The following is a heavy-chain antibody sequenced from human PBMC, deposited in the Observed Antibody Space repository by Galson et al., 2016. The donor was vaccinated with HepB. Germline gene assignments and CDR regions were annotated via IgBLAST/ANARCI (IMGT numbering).Heavy chain of an antibody. J-gene: IGHJ6*02. V-gene: IGHV4-30-4*01. Sequence: TLSLTCGVSGVSISSGGYSWSWIRQPPGKGLEWIGHIYYSGSTYYNPSLKSRVTISVDMSKNQFSLKLNSVTAADTAVYYCARDARVLRSLEWSTRDNGMDVWGQGTTVTVSS. CDR1: GVSISSGGYS. CDR3: ARDARVLRSLEWSTRDNGMDV. CDR2: IYYSGST. D-gene: IGHD3-3*01.